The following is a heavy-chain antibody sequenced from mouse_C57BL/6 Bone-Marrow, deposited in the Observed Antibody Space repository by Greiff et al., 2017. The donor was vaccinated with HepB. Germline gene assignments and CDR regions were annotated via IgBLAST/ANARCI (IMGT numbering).Heavy chain of an antibody. D-gene: IGHD2-1*01. V-gene: IGHV1-82*01. Sequence: QVQLQQSGPELVKPGASVKISCKASGYAFSSSWMNWVKQRPGKGLEWIGRIYPGDGDTNYNGKFKGKATLTADKSSSTAYMQLSSLTSEDSAVYFCARCGNYPFAYWGQGTLVTVSA. CDR3: ARCGNYPFAY. CDR1: GYAFSSSW. J-gene: IGHJ3*01. CDR2: IYPGDGDT.